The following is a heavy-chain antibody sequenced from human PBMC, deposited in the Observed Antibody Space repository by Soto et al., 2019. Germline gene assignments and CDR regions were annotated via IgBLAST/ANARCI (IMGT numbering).Heavy chain of an antibody. CDR1: GYTFTSYG. J-gene: IGHJ1*01. D-gene: IGHD2-2*01. Sequence: QVLLVQSGAEVKKPGASVKVSCKASGYTFTSYGISWVRQAPGQGLEWMGWISTYNGNTNYAQKLQGRGTMTTDTSTTTAYMELRSLRSDDTAVYYCARAAHEVRASRYFLHWGQGTLVTVSS. CDR3: ARAAHEVRASRYFLH. V-gene: IGHV1-18*01. CDR2: ISTYNGNT.